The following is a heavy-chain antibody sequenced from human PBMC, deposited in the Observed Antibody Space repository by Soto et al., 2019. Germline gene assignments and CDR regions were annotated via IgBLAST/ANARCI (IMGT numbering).Heavy chain of an antibody. CDR3: ARATRPYCTNGVCYYFDY. D-gene: IGHD2-8*01. Sequence: ASVKVSCKASGYTFTSYGISWVRQAPGQGLEWMGWISAYNGNTNYAQKLQGRVTMTTDTSTSTAYMELRSLRSDDTAVYYCARATRPYCTNGVCYYFDYWGQGTLVTVSS. CDR1: GYTFTSYG. V-gene: IGHV1-18*01. J-gene: IGHJ4*02. CDR2: ISAYNGNT.